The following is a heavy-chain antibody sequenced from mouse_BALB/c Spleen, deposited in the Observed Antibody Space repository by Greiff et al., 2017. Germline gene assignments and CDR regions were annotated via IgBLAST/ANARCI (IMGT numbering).Heavy chain of an antibody. CDR3: AGNYGNYENAMDY. CDR1: GFDFSRYW. J-gene: IGHJ4*01. V-gene: IGHV4-1*02. CDR2: INPDSSTI. Sequence: EVKLLESGGGLVQPGGSLKLSCAASGFDFSRYWMSWVRQAPGKGLEWIGEINPDSSTINYTPSLKDKFIISRDNAKNTLYLQMSKVRSEDTALYYCAGNYGNYENAMDYWGQGTSVTVSS. D-gene: IGHD2-1*01.